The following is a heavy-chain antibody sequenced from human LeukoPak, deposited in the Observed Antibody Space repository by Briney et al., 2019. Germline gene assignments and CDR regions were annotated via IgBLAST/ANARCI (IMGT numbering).Heavy chain of an antibody. D-gene: IGHD1-26*01. CDR1: GFSFSSYW. Sequence: GGSVGLSVAASGFSFSSYWMSWARQSPGKGLEWVANIKQDGSEKYYVDSVKGRFTISRDNAKNSLYLQMNSLRAEDTAVYYCARDKIVGATTLDYWGQGTLVTVSS. J-gene: IGHJ4*02. V-gene: IGHV3-7*03. CDR2: IKQDGSEK. CDR3: ARDKIVGATTLDY.